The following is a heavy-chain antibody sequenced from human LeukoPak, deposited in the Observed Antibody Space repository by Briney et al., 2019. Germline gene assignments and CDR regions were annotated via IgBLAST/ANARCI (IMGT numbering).Heavy chain of an antibody. CDR1: GFSLYSSGVG. J-gene: IGHJ4*02. D-gene: IGHD1/OR15-1a*01. V-gene: IGHV2-5*02. Sequence: ESGPTLVNPTQTLTLTCTFSGFSLYSSGVGVGWIRQPPGKALEWLAVIYWDDDKRYNPSLRSRLTMSKDASKSQVFLVMSNMDPVDTATYYCAHRRPGHLTGWDNSYFDNWGPGTLVTVSS. CDR2: IYWDDDK. CDR3: AHRRPGHLTGWDNSYFDN.